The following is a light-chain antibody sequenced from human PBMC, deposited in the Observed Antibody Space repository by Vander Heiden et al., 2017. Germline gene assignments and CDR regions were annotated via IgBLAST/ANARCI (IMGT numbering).Light chain of an antibody. Sequence: DIQMTQSPSTLSASVGDRVTITCRARQSISSWLAWYQQKPGKAPKLLIYQASSLESGVPSRFSGSGSGTEFTLTISSLQPDDFATYYCHQYGTYPGWTCGQGTKVEIK. V-gene: IGKV1-5*03. CDR1: QSISSW. J-gene: IGKJ1*01. CDR2: QAS. CDR3: HQYGTYPGWT.